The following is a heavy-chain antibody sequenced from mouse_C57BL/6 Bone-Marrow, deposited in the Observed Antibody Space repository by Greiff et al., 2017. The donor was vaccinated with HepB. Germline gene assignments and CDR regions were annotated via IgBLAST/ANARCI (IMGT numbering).Heavy chain of an antibody. CDR2: IYPGSGST. Sequence: QVQLQQPGAELVKPGASVKMSCKASGYTFTSYWITWVKQRPGQGLEWIGDIYPGSGSTNYNEKFKSKATLTVDTSSSTAYMQLSSLTSEDSAVYYCARRYYGYWYSDVWGTGTTVTVSS. D-gene: IGHD1-1*01. CDR1: GYTFTSYW. CDR3: ARRYYGYWYSDV. J-gene: IGHJ1*03. V-gene: IGHV1-55*01.